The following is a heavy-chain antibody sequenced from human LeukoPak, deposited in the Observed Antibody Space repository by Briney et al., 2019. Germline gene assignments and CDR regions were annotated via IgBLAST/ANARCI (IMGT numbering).Heavy chain of an antibody. CDR1: GGSISSDSHY. CDR3: ASGAVLEYYYPRFYFDY. D-gene: IGHD3-10*01. CDR2: IYYSGST. Sequence: PSETLSLTCTVSGGSISSDSHYWGWIRQPPGKGLEWAGSIYYSGSTYYNPSLKSRVTISVDTSKNQFSLKLSSVTAADTAVYYCASGAVLEYYYPRFYFDYWGQGTLVTVSS. J-gene: IGHJ4*02. V-gene: IGHV4-39*01.